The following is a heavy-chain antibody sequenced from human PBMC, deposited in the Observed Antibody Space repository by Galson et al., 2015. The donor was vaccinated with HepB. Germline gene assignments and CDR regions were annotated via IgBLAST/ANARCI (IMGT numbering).Heavy chain of an antibody. CDR2: ISGSGGST. J-gene: IGHJ5*02. V-gene: IGHV3-23*01. CDR3: AKGRGHIVVVPAAYNWFDP. D-gene: IGHD2-2*01. Sequence: SLRLSCAASGFTFSSFAMSWVRQAPGKGLEWVSSISGSGGSTYYADSVKGRFTISRDNSKNTLCLQMNSLRAEDTAVYYCAKGRGHIVVVPAAYNWFDPWGQGTLVTVSS. CDR1: GFTFSSFA.